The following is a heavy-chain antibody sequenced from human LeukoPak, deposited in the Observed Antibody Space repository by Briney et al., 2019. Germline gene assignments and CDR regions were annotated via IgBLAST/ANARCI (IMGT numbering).Heavy chain of an antibody. CDR2: IKDDGSEK. V-gene: IGHV3-7*01. J-gene: IGHJ4*02. D-gene: IGHD3-10*01. CDR1: GFTFSSYW. Sequence: PGGSLRLSCAASGFTFSSYWMSWVRQAPGKGLEGVANIKDDGSEKYYVDSVKGRFTISRDNTKNSLYLQMNSLRAEDTAVYYCARVVGDDTLWFGESSSPVPYYFDYWGQGTLVTVSS. CDR3: ARVVGDDTLWFGESSSPVPYYFDY.